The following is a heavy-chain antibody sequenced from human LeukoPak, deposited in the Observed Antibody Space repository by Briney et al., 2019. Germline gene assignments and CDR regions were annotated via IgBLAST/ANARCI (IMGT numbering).Heavy chain of an antibody. CDR2: INHSGST. Sequence: SETLSLTCAVSGGSFSGYYWSWIRQPPGKGLEGIGEINHSGSTNYNPSLKSRVTISVDTSKNQFSLKLSSVTAADTAVYYCARLEWSGSSYFDYWGQGTLVTVSS. CDR1: GGSFSGYY. D-gene: IGHD1-26*01. J-gene: IGHJ4*02. CDR3: ARLEWSGSSYFDY. V-gene: IGHV4-34*01.